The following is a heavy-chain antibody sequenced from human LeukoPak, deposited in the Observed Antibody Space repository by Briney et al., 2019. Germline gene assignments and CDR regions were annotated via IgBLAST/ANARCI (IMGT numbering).Heavy chain of an antibody. CDR1: GYTFTSYG. V-gene: IGHV1-18*01. CDR2: ISAYNGNT. Sequence: ASVKVSCKASGYTFTSYGISWVRQAPGQGLEWMGWISAYNGNTNYAQELQGRVTMTTDTSTSTAYMELSSLRSEDTAVYYCARGFRGYSYGYPLDYWGQGTLVTVSS. D-gene: IGHD5-18*01. J-gene: IGHJ4*02. CDR3: ARGFRGYSYGYPLDY.